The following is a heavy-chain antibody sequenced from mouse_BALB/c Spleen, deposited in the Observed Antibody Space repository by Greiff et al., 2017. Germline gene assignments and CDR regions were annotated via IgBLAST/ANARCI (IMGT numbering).Heavy chain of an antibody. CDR2: IDPANGNT. D-gene: IGHD3-3*01. J-gene: IGHJ4*01. V-gene: IGHV14-3*02. CDR3: ARGTLMDY. Sequence: VQLQQSGAELVKPGASVKLSCTASGFNIKDTYMHWVKQRPEQGLAWIGRIDPANGNTKYDPKFQGKATITADTTSNTAYLQLSSLTSEDTAVYYCARGTLMDYWGQGTSVTVSS. CDR1: GFNIKDTY.